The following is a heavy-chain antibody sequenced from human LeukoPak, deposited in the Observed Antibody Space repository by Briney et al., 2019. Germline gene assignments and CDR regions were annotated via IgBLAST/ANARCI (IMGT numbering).Heavy chain of an antibody. J-gene: IGHJ6*02. Sequence: GGSLRLSCAASGFTFSSCAMCWVRQAPGKGLEWVSSLTDSGGSTYYADSVRGRFTISRDNSKNTLYLQMNSLRAEDTAVYYCAKDKGWGYSTYDFYGMDVWGQGTTVTVSS. CDR1: GFTFSSCA. CDR3: AKDKGWGYSTYDFYGMDV. D-gene: IGHD1-26*01. V-gene: IGHV3-23*01. CDR2: LTDSGGST.